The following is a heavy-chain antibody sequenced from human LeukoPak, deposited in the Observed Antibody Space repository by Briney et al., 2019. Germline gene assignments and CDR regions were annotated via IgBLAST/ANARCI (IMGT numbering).Heavy chain of an antibody. CDR3: ARGRGHSSSGYLNSYYYYMDV. J-gene: IGHJ6*03. CDR2: INHSGST. Sequence: PSETLSLTCAVYGGSFSGYYWSWIRQPPGKGLEWIGEINHSGSTNYNPSLKSRVTISVDTSKNQFSLKLSSVTAADTAVYYCARGRGHSSSGYLNSYYYYMDVWGKGTTVTVSS. V-gene: IGHV4-34*01. CDR1: GGSFSGYY. D-gene: IGHD6-13*01.